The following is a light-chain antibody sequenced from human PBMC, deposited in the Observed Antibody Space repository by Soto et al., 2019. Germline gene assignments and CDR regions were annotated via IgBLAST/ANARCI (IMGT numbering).Light chain of an antibody. Sequence: EIVMTQAPAPLSVSPGETATLSCRASQSVSHNVAWDQQKPGQAQRLLILGASTRATGIPARFSGSGSGTEFTLSISSLQSEDFAVYYCKQYKEWPPFTFGQGTRLEIK. J-gene: IGKJ5*01. CDR1: QSVSHN. V-gene: IGKV3-15*01. CDR2: GAS. CDR3: KQYKEWPPFT.